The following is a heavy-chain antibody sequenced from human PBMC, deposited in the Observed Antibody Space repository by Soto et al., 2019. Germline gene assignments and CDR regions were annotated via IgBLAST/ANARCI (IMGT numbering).Heavy chain of an antibody. J-gene: IGHJ6*03. D-gene: IGHD2-15*01. V-gene: IGHV4-34*01. CDR2: INHSGST. CDR3: ARGLRYCSGGSCYTDYHYYYMDV. CDR1: GGSFSGYY. Sequence: ETLSLTCAVYGGSFSGYYWSWIRQPPGKGLEWIGEINHSGSTNYNPSLKSRVTISVDTSKNQFSLKLSSVTAADTAVYYCARGLRYCSGGSCYTDYHYYYMDVWGKGTTVTVSS.